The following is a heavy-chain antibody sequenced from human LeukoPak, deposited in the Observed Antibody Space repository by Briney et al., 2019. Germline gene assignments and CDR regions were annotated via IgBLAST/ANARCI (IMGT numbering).Heavy chain of an antibody. Sequence: ASVKVSCKVSGYTLTELSMHWVRQAPGKGLEWMGGFDPEDGETIYAQKFQGRVTMTEDTSTDTAYMELSSLRSEDTAVYYCATPLPIVGATTTKAFDIWGQGTMVTVSS. CDR1: GYTLTELS. V-gene: IGHV1-24*01. CDR2: FDPEDGET. CDR3: ATPLPIVGATTTKAFDI. J-gene: IGHJ3*02. D-gene: IGHD1-26*01.